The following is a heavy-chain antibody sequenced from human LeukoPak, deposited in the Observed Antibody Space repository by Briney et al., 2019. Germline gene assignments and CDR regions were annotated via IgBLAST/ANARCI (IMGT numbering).Heavy chain of an antibody. D-gene: IGHD1-26*01. CDR2: IYQSGST. CDR3: ARGGRLGPAERLQLLI. V-gene: IGHV4-59*01. J-gene: IGHJ3*02. Sequence: SETLSLTCTVSGGSISNYYWSWIQQPPGKGLEWIGYIYQSGSTDYNPSLKSRVTILMDAPKNQFSLKLTSVTAADTAVYYCARGGRLGPAERLQLLIWGQGTMVTVSS. CDR1: GGSISNYY.